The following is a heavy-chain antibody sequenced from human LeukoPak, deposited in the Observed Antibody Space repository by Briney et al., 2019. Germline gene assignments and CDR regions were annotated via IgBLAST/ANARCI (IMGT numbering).Heavy chain of an antibody. CDR3: ARDIPRVVRGNWFDP. D-gene: IGHD3-10*01. CDR1: GGSISSTTYY. CDR2: IYYSGST. Sequence: SETLSLTCTVSGGSISSTTYYWGWIRQPPRKGLEWIASIYYSGSTYYNPSLKSRVTISVDTSKNQFSLKLSSVTAADTAVYYCARDIPRVVRGNWFDPWGQGTLVTVSS. V-gene: IGHV4-39*07. J-gene: IGHJ5*02.